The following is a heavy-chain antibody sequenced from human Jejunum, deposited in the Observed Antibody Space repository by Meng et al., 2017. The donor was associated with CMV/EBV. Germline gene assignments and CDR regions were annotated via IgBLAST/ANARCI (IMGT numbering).Heavy chain of an antibody. D-gene: IGHD2-8*02. CDR2: IYYSGTT. CDR1: SIRSSSYY. CDR3: ARGVLEVSNYYYGMDV. V-gene: IGHV4-39*01. J-gene: IGHJ6*02. Sequence: SIRSSSYYWGWLRQPPGKGLEWIGSIYYSGTTFYNPSLKSRVTISGDMSKNQFSLTLSSLTAADTAVFYCARGVLEVSNYYYGMDVWGQGTTVTVSS.